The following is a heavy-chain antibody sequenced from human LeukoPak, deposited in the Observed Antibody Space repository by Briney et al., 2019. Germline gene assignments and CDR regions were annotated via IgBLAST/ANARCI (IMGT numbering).Heavy chain of an antibody. D-gene: IGHD3-3*01. CDR3: AKVGQYHDFDY. Sequence: PGGSLRLSCAASGFTFSSFAMHWVRQAPGKGLEWVALISYDGGNKYYVDSVKGRFTISGDNSKNTLYLQMNSLRAEDTAVYYCAKVGQYHDFDYWGQGTLVTVSS. CDR2: ISYDGGNK. V-gene: IGHV3-30*18. J-gene: IGHJ4*02. CDR1: GFTFSSFA.